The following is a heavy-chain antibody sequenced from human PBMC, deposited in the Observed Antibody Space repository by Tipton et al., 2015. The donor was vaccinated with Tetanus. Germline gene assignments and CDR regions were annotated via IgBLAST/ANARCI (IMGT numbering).Heavy chain of an antibody. Sequence: SLRLSCAASGFTFNTYSMNWVRRAPGKGLEWVSTINSRSSLIYYADSVKGRFTVSRDNAKNTLYLQMNSLRVEDTAVYYCAGPALLSTYGLDIWGQGTMVTVSS. CDR1: GFTFNTYS. V-gene: IGHV3-21*04. CDR2: INSRSSLI. D-gene: IGHD2-8*01. CDR3: AGPALLSTYGLDI. J-gene: IGHJ3*02.